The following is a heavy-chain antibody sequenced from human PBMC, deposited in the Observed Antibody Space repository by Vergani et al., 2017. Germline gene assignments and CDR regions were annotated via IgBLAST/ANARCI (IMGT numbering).Heavy chain of an antibody. D-gene: IGHD4-11*01. CDR1: GGSFTSYH. Sequence: QVQLQQWGGGLLKPSETLSLTCVVNGGSFTSYHWTLIRQSPGEGLEWVGDIDYTGRPDYNPSLKSRLTMSVDKSRNQFSLTLNSVTATDTAIYFCAGVNTETNGHLYYYYDMDVWGQGTAVTVS. V-gene: IGHV4-34*01. CDR3: AGVNTETNGHLYYYYDMDV. CDR2: IDYTGRP. J-gene: IGHJ6*02.